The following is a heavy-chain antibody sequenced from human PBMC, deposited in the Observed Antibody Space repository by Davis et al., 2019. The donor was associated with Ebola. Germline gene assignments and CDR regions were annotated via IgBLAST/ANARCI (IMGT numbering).Heavy chain of an antibody. CDR1: GLIFTNYD. V-gene: IGHV3-30*02. D-gene: IGHD6-19*01. Sequence: GESLKISCTTSGLIFTNYDMHWVRQAPGKGLEWVAFIRYDGRSKYYADSVKGRFTISRDSSKNTLYLQMNSLRAEDTAVYYCARNYRDSSGWYRWFDPWGQGTLVTVSS. CDR3: ARNYRDSSGWYRWFDP. J-gene: IGHJ5*02. CDR2: IRYDGRSK.